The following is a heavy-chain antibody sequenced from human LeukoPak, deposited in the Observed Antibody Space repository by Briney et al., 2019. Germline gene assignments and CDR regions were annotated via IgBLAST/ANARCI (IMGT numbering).Heavy chain of an antibody. CDR2: ISAYNGNT. D-gene: IGHD6-13*01. Sequence: GRSLRLSCAASGFTFTSYGISWVRQAPGQGLEWMGWISAYNGNTNYAQKLQGRVTMTTDTSTSTAYMELRSLRSDDTAVYYCARDLISVAAAGTHHPPHYWGQGTLVTVSS. V-gene: IGHV1-18*01. CDR1: GFTFTSYG. J-gene: IGHJ4*02. CDR3: ARDLISVAAAGTHHPPHY.